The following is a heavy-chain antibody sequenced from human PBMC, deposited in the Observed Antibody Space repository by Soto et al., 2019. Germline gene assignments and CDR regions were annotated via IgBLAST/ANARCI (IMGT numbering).Heavy chain of an antibody. CDR1: GYTFTSYG. CDR3: ARIGSGDFWSGYYNWPLDY. V-gene: IGHV1-18*01. D-gene: IGHD3-3*01. Sequence: QVQLVQSGAEVKKPGASVKVSCKASGYTFTSYGISWVRQAPGQGLEWMGWISAYNGNTNYAQKLQGRVTMTTDTSTSTANMELRSLRSADTAVYYCARIGSGDFWSGYYNWPLDYWGQGTLVTVSS. CDR2: ISAYNGNT. J-gene: IGHJ4*02.